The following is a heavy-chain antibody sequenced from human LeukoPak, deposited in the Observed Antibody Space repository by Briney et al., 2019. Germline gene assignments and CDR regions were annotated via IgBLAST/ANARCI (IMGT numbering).Heavy chain of an antibody. Sequence: ASVKVSCKASGFALTTYNIVWLRQAPGQGLEWVGWITAFNDNTNYAQKFQGRVTMTRDTSISTAYMELSRLRSDDTAVYYCARDPQPYYDILTGYAHYFDYWGQGTLVTVSS. CDR2: ITAFNDNT. CDR1: GFALTTYN. D-gene: IGHD3-9*01. J-gene: IGHJ4*02. V-gene: IGHV1-2*02. CDR3: ARDPQPYYDILTGYAHYFDY.